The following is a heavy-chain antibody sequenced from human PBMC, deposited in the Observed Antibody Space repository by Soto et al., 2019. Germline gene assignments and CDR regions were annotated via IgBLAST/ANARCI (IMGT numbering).Heavy chain of an antibody. CDR1: GGSISSSNW. D-gene: IGHD1-26*01. V-gene: IGHV4-4*02. J-gene: IGHJ4*02. CDR2: IYHSGST. CDR3: ARDGFWVGATFGFDY. Sequence: PSGTLSLTCAVSGGSISSSNWWSWVRQPPGKGLEWIGEIYHSGSTNYNPSLKSRVTISVDKSKNQFSLKLSSVTAADTAVYYCARDGFWVGATFGFDYWGQGTLVTVSS.